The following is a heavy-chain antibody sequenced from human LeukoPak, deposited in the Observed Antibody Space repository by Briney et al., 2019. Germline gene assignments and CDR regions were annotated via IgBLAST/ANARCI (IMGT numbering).Heavy chain of an antibody. CDR1: GFTFSSYE. V-gene: IGHV3-48*03. D-gene: IGHD2/OR15-2a*01. J-gene: IGHJ4*01. Sequence: GGSLRLSCAASGFTFSSYEMNWVRQAPGKGLEWVSYISSSGSTIYYADSVKGRFTISRDNAKNSVFLQMNSLRAEDTGIYYCTTISASDVDYWGHGTVVAVSS. CDR2: ISSSGSTI. CDR3: TTISASDVDY.